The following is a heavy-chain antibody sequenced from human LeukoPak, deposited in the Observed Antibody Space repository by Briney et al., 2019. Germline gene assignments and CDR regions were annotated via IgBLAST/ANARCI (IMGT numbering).Heavy chain of an antibody. CDR2: IYSGGST. D-gene: IGHD3-22*01. J-gene: IGHJ6*02. CDR1: GFTVSSNY. CDR3: ARSTPVSSGYYYYYYDMDV. Sequence: GGSLRLSCAASGFTVSSNYMSWVRQAPGKGLEWVSLIYSGGSTNYADSVKGRFTISRDNSKNTLYLQMNSLRAEDTAVYYCARSTPVSSGYYYYYYDMDVWGQGTTVTVSS. V-gene: IGHV3-66*01.